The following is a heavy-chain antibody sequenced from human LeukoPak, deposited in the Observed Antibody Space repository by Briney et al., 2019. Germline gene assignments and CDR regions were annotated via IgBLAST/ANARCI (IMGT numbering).Heavy chain of an antibody. J-gene: IGHJ3*02. CDR2: ISSSGGST. Sequence: GGSLRLSCAASGFTFSSYAMTWVGQAPGKGLEWVSAISSSGGSTYYADSVKGRFTISRDNSKNTLYLQMNSLRAEDTAVYYCVKDHYYGSGSYYHAFDIWGQGTMVTVSS. V-gene: IGHV3-23*01. CDR1: GFTFSSYA. D-gene: IGHD3-10*01. CDR3: VKDHYYGSGSYYHAFDI.